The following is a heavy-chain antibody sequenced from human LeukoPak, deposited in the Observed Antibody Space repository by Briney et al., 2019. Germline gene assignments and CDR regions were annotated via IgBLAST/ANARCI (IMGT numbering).Heavy chain of an antibody. Sequence: GGSLRLSCAASGFTFSSFWMTWVRQAPGKGLEWVANIKEDGSQKYYVDSVKGRFTISRDNAKNSLFLQTNSLRADDTAVYYCAKAPLSYDSSGPFDYWGQGTLVTVSS. CDR2: IKEDGSQK. CDR1: GFTFSSFW. J-gene: IGHJ4*02. V-gene: IGHV3-7*03. CDR3: AKAPLSYDSSGPFDY. D-gene: IGHD3-22*01.